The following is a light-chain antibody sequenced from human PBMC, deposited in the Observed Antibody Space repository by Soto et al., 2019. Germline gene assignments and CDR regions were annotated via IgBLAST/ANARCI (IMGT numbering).Light chain of an antibody. CDR3: CSYAGSYTHV. J-gene: IGLJ1*01. CDR2: DVS. CDR1: SSDVGGYNY. V-gene: IGLV2-11*01. Sequence: QSALTQPRSVSGSPGQSVTISCTGTSSDVGGYNYVSWYQQHPGKAPQLMIYDVSKRPSGVPDRFSGSKSGNTASLTISGLQAEDEADYYCCSYAGSYTHVFGTGTKLTVL.